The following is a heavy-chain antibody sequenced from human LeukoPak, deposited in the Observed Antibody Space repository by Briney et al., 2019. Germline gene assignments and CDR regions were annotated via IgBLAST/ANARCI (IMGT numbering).Heavy chain of an antibody. CDR2: IKQDGSEK. CDR3: ARGGGNSDY. Sequence: GGSLRLSCAASGFTFSSYWMSWVRQAPGKGLEWVANIKQDGSEKYYVDSVKGRFTISRDNAKNSLYLQMDSLRAEDTAFYSCARGGGNSDYWGQGTLVTVSS. J-gene: IGHJ4*02. V-gene: IGHV3-7*04. CDR1: GFTFSSYW. D-gene: IGHD4-23*01.